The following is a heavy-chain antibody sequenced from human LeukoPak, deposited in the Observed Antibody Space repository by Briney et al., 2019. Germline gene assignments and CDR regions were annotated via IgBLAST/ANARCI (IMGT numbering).Heavy chain of an antibody. D-gene: IGHD1-26*01. CDR2: IIPIFGTA. Sequence: ASVKVSCKASGYTFTSYGISWVRQAPGQGLEWMGGIIPIFGTANYAQKFQGRVTITADKSTSTAYMELSSLRSEDTAVYYCAEGLYSGSLFDYWGQGTLVTVSS. J-gene: IGHJ4*02. V-gene: IGHV1-69*06. CDR3: AEGLYSGSLFDY. CDR1: GYTFTSYG.